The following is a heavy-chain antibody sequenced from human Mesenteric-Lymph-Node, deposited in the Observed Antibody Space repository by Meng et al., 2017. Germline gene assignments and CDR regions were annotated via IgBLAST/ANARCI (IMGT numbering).Heavy chain of an antibody. CDR1: GGSVSSGGYY. Sequence: QVLLQKSCPRLVHPSQTLSLTCTVAGGSVSSGGYYWTWIRQHPGKGLEWFGHIYYSGSTFYNPSLKRRVIISIDTSKNQFSLNLRSVTAADTAVYYCARVSSGWDYFDYWGQGTLVTVSS. CDR2: IYYSGST. D-gene: IGHD6-19*01. CDR3: ARVSSGWDYFDY. J-gene: IGHJ4*02. V-gene: IGHV4-31*03.